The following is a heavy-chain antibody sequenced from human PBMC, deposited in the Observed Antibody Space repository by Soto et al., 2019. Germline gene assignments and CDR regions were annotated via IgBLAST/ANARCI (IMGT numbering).Heavy chain of an antibody. CDR2: IYHSGST. CDR3: AALWFGELLSNWFDP. Sequence: SETLSLTCAVSGGSISSSNWWSWVRQPPGKGLEWIGEIYHSGSTNYNPSLKSRVTISVDKSKNQFSLKLSSVTAADTAVYYCAALWFGELLSNWFDPWGQGTLVTVSS. D-gene: IGHD3-10*01. V-gene: IGHV4-4*02. J-gene: IGHJ5*02. CDR1: GGSISSSNW.